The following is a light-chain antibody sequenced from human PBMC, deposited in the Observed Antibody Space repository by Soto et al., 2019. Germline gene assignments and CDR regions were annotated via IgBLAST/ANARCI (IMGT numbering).Light chain of an antibody. CDR2: EVS. CDR3: RSYSSSSTVI. CDR1: SSDVGGYKY. Sequence: QSALTQPASVSGSPGQSITISCTGTSSDVGGYKYVSWYQQHPGKAPKLMIYEVSDRPSGVSNRFSGSKSGNTASLTISGLLTEDEADYYCRSYSSSSTVIFGGGTKLTVL. V-gene: IGLV2-14*01. J-gene: IGLJ2*01.